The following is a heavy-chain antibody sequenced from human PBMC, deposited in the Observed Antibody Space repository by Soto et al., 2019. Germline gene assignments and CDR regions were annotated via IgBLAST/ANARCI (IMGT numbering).Heavy chain of an antibody. J-gene: IGHJ6*02. CDR2: INPSGGST. D-gene: IGHD2-8*02. CDR3: ASVTDLNYGMDV. V-gene: IGHV1-46*01. Sequence: ASVKVSCKASGYTFTSYYMHWVRRAPGQGLEWMGIINPSGGSTSYAQKFQGRVTMTRDTSTSTVYMELSSLRSEDTAVYYCASVTDLNYGMDVWGQGTTVTVSS. CDR1: GYTFTSYY.